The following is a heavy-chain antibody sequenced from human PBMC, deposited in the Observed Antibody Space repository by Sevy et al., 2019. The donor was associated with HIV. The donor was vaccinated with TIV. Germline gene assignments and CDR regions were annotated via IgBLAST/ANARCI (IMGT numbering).Heavy chain of an antibody. Sequence: GGSLRLSCAASGFSLETYWMNWVRQAPGKPLEWVANIKEDDTVKYYVDSVKGRFTIFRDNGRNLVYLVMNNLRVEDTALYYCVRAIQLEGSFWGQGTLVTVSS. V-gene: IGHV3-7*04. CDR2: IKEDDTVK. CDR3: VRAIQLEGSF. D-gene: IGHD2-2*02. CDR1: GFSLETYW. J-gene: IGHJ4*02.